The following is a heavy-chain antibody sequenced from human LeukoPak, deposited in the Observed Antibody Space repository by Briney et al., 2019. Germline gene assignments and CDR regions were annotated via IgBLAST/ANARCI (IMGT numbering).Heavy chain of an antibody. Sequence: GGSLRLSCAGSGITFSGYSMNWVRRAPGKGLEWVSGISNSGDATYSADSVKGRFTISRDNSKNTVYLQMNSLRAEDTAVYYCAKVRTSDLGFCSGGSCSGDAFDIWGQGTVVTVSS. CDR1: GITFSGYS. J-gene: IGHJ3*02. CDR2: ISNSGDAT. D-gene: IGHD2-15*01. CDR3: AKVRTSDLGFCSGGSCSGDAFDI. V-gene: IGHV3-23*01.